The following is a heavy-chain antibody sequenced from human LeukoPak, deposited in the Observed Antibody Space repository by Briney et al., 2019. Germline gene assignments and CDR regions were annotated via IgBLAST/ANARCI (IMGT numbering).Heavy chain of an antibody. Sequence: GGSLRLSCTASGFTFGDYAMSWFRQAPGKGLEWVSVIYSGGSTNYADSVKGRFTISRDNAKNTLYLQMNSLSAEDTAVYYCARAQKYSYDAFDIWGQGTMVTVSS. J-gene: IGHJ3*02. D-gene: IGHD4-11*01. CDR1: GFTFGDYA. V-gene: IGHV3-66*01. CDR3: ARAQKYSYDAFDI. CDR2: IYSGGST.